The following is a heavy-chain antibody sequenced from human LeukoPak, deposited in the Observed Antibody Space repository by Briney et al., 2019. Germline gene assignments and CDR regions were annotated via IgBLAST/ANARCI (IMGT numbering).Heavy chain of an antibody. Sequence: GGSLRLSCAASGFTFSGYWMHWVRQAPGKGLMWVSHINSDGSNTSYADSVKGRFILSRDNAKNSLYLQMNSLRAEDTAVYYCAELGITMIGGVWGKGTTVTISS. V-gene: IGHV3-74*01. D-gene: IGHD3-10*02. CDR1: GFTFSGYW. J-gene: IGHJ6*04. CDR3: AELGITMIGGV. CDR2: INSDGSNT.